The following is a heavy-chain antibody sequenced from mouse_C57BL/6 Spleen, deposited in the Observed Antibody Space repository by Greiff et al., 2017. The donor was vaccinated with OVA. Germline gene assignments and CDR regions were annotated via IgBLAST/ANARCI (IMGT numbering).Heavy chain of an antibody. V-gene: IGHV1-4*01. D-gene: IGHD1-1*01. CDR2: INPISGYT. Sequence: QVQLQQSGAELARPGASVKMSCKASGYTFTSYTMHWVKQRPGQGLEWIGYINPISGYTKYNQKFKDKATLTADKSSSTAYMQLSSLTSEDSAVYYCARRAVNEYFDVWGTGTTVTVSS. CDR3: ARRAVNEYFDV. J-gene: IGHJ1*03. CDR1: GYTFTSYT.